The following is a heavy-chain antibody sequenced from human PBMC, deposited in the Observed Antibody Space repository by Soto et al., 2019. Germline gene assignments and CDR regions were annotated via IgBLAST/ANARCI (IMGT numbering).Heavy chain of an antibody. D-gene: IGHD1-26*01. J-gene: IGHJ6*02. CDR3: AKTVETATRTNVGVGKPYYYYGMDV. CDR1: GGTFSSYA. CDR2: IIPIFGTA. V-gene: IGHV1-69*13. Sequence: ASVKVSCKASGGTFSSYAISWVRQAPGQGLEWMGGIIPIFGTANYAQKFQGRVTITADESTSTAYMELSSLRSEDTAVYYCAKTVETATRTNVGVGKPYYYYGMDVWGQGTTVTVSS.